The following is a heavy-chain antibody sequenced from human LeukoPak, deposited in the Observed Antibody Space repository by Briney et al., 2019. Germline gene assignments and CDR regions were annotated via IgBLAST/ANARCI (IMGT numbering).Heavy chain of an antibody. CDR3: AKGDLEN. CDR2: MTHDRSDE. V-gene: IGHV3-7*01. CDR1: GFTVNYW. J-gene: IGHJ4*02. Sequence: GGSLRLSCAASGFTVNYWMSWARQAPGKGLEWVATMTHDRSDEYYLDSVKGRFTISRDSAKNSIYLQMNSLRVEDTSTYYCAKGDLENWGQGTLVTVSS.